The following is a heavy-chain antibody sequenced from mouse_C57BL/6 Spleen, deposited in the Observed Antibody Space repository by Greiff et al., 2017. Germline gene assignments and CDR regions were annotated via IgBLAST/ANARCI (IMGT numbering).Heavy chain of an antibody. J-gene: IGHJ4*01. Sequence: EVQLQQSGPELVKPGASVKISCKASGYTFTDYYMNWVKQSHGKSLEWIGDINPNNGGTSYNQKFKGKATLTVDKSSSTAYMELRSLTSEDSAVYYCARNYDYDGYAMDYGGQGTSVTVSS. CDR2: INPNNGGT. V-gene: IGHV1-26*01. CDR1: GYTFTDYY. D-gene: IGHD2-4*01. CDR3: ARNYDYDGYAMDY.